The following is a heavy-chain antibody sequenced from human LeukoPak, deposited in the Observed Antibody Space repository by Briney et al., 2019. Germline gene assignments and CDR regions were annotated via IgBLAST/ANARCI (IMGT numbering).Heavy chain of an antibody. J-gene: IGHJ4*02. CDR2: IYSGGST. CDR3: ARGGHDYVWGSLLYYFDY. Sequence: GGSLRLSCAASGFTVSSNYMSWVRQAPGKGLEWVSVIYSGGSTYYADSVKGRFTISRDNSKNTLYLQMNSLRAEDTAVYYCARGGHDYVWGSLLYYFDYWGQGTLVTVSS. V-gene: IGHV3-53*01. CDR1: GFTVSSNY. D-gene: IGHD3-16*01.